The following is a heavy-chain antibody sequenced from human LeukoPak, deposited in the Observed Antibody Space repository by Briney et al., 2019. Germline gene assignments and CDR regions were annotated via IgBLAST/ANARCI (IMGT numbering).Heavy chain of an antibody. V-gene: IGHV4-4*07. CDR3: ARDYSGSYSRYYYMDV. D-gene: IGHD1-26*01. Sequence: SETLSLTCTVSGGSISSYYWSWIRQPAGKGLEWIGRIYTSGSTNYNPSLKSRVTMSVDTSKNQFSLKLSSVTAADTAVYYCARDYSGSYSRYYYMDVWGKGTTVTVSS. J-gene: IGHJ6*03. CDR1: GGSISSYY. CDR2: IYTSGST.